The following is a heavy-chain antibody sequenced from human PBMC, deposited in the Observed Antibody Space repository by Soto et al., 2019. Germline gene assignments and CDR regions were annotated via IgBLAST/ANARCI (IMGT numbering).Heavy chain of an antibody. CDR1: GFTVSSYY. CDR3: ARVPSSSYHYFDY. CDR2: IYSAGSA. J-gene: IGHJ4*02. V-gene: IGHV3-66*01. Sequence: EVQLVESGGGLVQPGGSLRLSCAASGFTVSSYYMSWVRQAPGKGLEWVSVIYSAGSADFADSVKGRFTISRDNSKNTLCLQMSRLRAEDTGVYYCARVPSSSYHYFDYWGQGTLVTVSS. D-gene: IGHD6-13*01.